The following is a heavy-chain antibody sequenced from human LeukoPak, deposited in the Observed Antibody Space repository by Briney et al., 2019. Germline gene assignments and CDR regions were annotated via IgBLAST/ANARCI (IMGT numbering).Heavy chain of an antibody. Sequence: PSQTLSLTCTVSGGSISSGSYYWSWIRQPAGKGLEWIGRIYTSGSTNYNPSLKSRVTISVDTSKNQFSLKLSSVTAADTAVYYCASEQKSVQYLAYYYMDVWGKGTTVTVSS. V-gene: IGHV4-61*02. D-gene: IGHD4-11*01. CDR1: GGSISSGSYY. J-gene: IGHJ6*03. CDR3: ASEQKSVQYLAYYYMDV. CDR2: IYTSGST.